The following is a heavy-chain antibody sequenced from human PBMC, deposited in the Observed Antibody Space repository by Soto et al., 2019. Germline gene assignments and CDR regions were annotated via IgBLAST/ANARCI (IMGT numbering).Heavy chain of an antibody. CDR1: GFTFDNYG. D-gene: IGHD4-17*01. Sequence: QVHLVESGGGVVQPGKSLRLSCAASGFTFDNYGMLWVRQAPGKGLEWVALISYDDSYRYYTNSVSGRFTISRDNSKNRVFVHMNSLQGDDTAVYYCAGGDYGDSIDFWGQGSLVTVSS. CDR3: AGGDYGDSIDF. V-gene: IGHV3-33*01. J-gene: IGHJ4*02. CDR2: ISYDDSYR.